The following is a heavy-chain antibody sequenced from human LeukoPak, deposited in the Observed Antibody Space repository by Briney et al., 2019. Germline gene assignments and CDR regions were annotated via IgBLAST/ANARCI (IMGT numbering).Heavy chain of an antibody. V-gene: IGHV1-69*13. CDR3: ARWGHSTLDYYFDY. CDR1: GGTFGGYG. CDR2: IIPIFDSP. J-gene: IGHJ4*02. D-gene: IGHD3/OR15-3a*01. Sequence: GAPVKVSCKASGGTFGGYGISWVRLAPEQGLEWMGGIIPIFDSPNYAQKFLGRLSITADESTGTAYMELSSLKSDDTAMYYCARWGHSTLDYYFDYWGQGTLVTVSS.